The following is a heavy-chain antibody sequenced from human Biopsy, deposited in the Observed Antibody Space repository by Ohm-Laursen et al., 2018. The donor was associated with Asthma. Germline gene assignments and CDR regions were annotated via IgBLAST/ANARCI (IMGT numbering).Heavy chain of an antibody. Sequence: SLRLSCAAYGFTFSSHAMHWVRQAPRKGLAWVAVISYDVSNKYYADSVKGRFTISRDNSKNTLYLQMNSLRAEDTAVYYCAREGIAVAHFDYWGQGTLVTVSS. J-gene: IGHJ4*02. CDR3: AREGIAVAHFDY. CDR1: GFTFSSHA. CDR2: ISYDVSNK. V-gene: IGHV3-30-3*01. D-gene: IGHD6-19*01.